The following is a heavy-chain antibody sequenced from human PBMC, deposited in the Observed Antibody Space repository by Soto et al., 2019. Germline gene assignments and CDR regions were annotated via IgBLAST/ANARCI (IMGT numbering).Heavy chain of an antibody. J-gene: IGHJ4*02. Sequence: QVQVVQSGAEVKKPGSSVKVSCKASGGTFSNYAISWVRQAPGHGLEWVGGIIPLTETPVYAQTVQGRLTITADEITSAAYMELSSLRSDDTAVYYFAIGTRNSWTCDFWGQGTLVTGSS. D-gene: IGHD6-13*01. CDR2: IIPLTETP. CDR1: GGTFSNYA. CDR3: AIGTRNSWTCDF. V-gene: IGHV1-69*01.